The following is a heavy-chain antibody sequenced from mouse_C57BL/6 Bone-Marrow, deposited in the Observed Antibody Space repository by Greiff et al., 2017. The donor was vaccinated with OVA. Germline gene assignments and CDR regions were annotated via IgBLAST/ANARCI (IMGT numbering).Heavy chain of an antibody. CDR3: AGSSYWYFDV. V-gene: IGHV5-4*03. CDR2: ISDGGSYT. CDR1: GFTFSSYA. Sequence: DVMLVESGGGLVKPGGSLKLSCAASGFTFSSYAMSWVRQTPEKRLEWVATISDGGSYTYYPDNVKGRFTISRDNAKNNLYLQMSHLKSEETAMYYCAGSSYWYFDVWGTGTTVTVSS. J-gene: IGHJ1*03.